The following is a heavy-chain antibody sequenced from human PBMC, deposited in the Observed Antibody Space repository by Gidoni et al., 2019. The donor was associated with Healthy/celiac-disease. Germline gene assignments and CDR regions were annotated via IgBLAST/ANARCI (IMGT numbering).Heavy chain of an antibody. V-gene: IGHV4-59*01. D-gene: IGHD3-10*01. CDR3: ARGVGVVTYYYYYYMDV. CDR2: IYYSGST. Sequence: QVQLQESGPGLVKPSETLSLTCTVSGGSISSYYWSWIRQPPGKGLEWIGYIYYSGSTNYNPSLKSRVTISVDTSKNQFSLKLSSVTAADTAVYYCARGVGVVTYYYYYYMDVWGKGTTVTVSS. J-gene: IGHJ6*03. CDR1: GGSISSYY.